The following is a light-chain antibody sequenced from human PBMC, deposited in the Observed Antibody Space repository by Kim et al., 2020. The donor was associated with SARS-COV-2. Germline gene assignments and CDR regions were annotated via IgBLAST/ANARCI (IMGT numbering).Light chain of an antibody. J-gene: IGLJ2*01. CDR3: GAWDNSLSAGI. CDR2: DND. Sequence: QSVLTQPPSVSAAPGQKVTISCSGSSSNSGKNYVPWYQQFPGTAPKLLIYDNDKRAAGIPDRFFGSKSGTSATLGITGLQAGDEADYYCGAWDNSLSAGILGGGTRLTVL. V-gene: IGLV1-51*01. CDR1: SSNSGKNY.